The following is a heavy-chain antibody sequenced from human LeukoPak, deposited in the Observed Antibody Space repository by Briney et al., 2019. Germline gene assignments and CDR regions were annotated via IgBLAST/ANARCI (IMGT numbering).Heavy chain of an antibody. D-gene: IGHD3-10*01. V-gene: IGHV3-30*02. Sequence: GGSLRLSCAASGFAFSSYGMHWVRQAPGKGLEWVAFIRYDGSNKYYADSVKGRFTISRDNSKNTLYLQMNSLRAEDTAVYYCAKDLSPVGYFQHWGQGTLVTVSS. CDR1: GFAFSSYG. CDR3: AKDLSPVGYFQH. CDR2: IRYDGSNK. J-gene: IGHJ1*01.